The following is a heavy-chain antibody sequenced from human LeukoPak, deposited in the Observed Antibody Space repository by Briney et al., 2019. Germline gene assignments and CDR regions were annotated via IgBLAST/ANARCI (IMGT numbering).Heavy chain of an antibody. CDR3: ARGDSSEAYYYYYMDV. CDR1: GFTFSSYW. Sequence: PGGSLRLSCAASGFTFSSYWMHWVRQAPGKGLVWVSRINSDGSSTSYADSVKGRFTISRDNAKNTLYLQMNSLRAEDTAAYYCARGDSSEAYYYYYMDVWGKGTTVTVSS. J-gene: IGHJ6*03. V-gene: IGHV3-74*01. CDR2: INSDGSST. D-gene: IGHD6-19*01.